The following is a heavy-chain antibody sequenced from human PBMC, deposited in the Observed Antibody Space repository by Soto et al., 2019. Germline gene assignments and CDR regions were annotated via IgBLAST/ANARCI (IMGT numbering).Heavy chain of an antibody. CDR2: IYYSGST. V-gene: IGHV4-39*07. J-gene: IGHJ5*01. CDR3: ARGRTFFLLFGEVDNWFDF. Sequence: SLTCTVSGGSISSSSYYWGWIRQPPGKGLEWIGSIYYSGSTYYNPSLKSRVTISVDTSKNQFSLKLSSVTAADTAVYYCARGRTFFLLFGEVDNWFDFWGPGILVTVFS. CDR1: GGSISSSSYY. D-gene: IGHD3-10*01.